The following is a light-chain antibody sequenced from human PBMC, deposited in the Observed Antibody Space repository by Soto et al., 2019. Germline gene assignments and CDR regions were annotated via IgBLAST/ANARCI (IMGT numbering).Light chain of an antibody. V-gene: IGLV2-14*01. CDR3: SSYRSDSTLV. CDR1: SSNVGGSNY. CDR2: DVN. Sequence: QSALTQPASVSGSPGQSITISCTGTSSNVGGSNYVSWYQQHPGKAPKLMIYDVNDRPSVISNRFSGSKSGNTASLTISGIQAEDEADYYCSSYRSDSTLVFGGATKLTVL. J-gene: IGLJ2*01.